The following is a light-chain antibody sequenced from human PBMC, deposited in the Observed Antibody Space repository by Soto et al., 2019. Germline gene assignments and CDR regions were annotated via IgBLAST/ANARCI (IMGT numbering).Light chain of an antibody. CDR2: GEY. CDR3: KQFHNWQRP. CDR1: QSMGSN. J-gene: IGKJ1*01. Sequence: EIAITQSPATMSVSPGERATLSCRASQSMGSNVAWYQQKPGQAHRILIYGEYTRAAGIPDRFSGSGSGTEFTLTITSMESEDFAVYYCKQFHNWQRPFGNGHKV. V-gene: IGKV3-15*01.